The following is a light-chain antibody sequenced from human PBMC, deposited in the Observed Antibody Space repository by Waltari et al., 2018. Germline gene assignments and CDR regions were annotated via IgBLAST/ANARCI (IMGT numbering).Light chain of an antibody. Sequence: EIVLTQSPATLPLSPGDRATVSCRASQSISSDLAWYQQKRGQAPRLLLYDASTRATGIPARFSGSGSGKDFILTISSLEPEDFAVYYCQQRGNWPTTFGGGTKVEIK. CDR2: DAS. J-gene: IGKJ4*01. CDR1: QSISSD. CDR3: QQRGNWPTT. V-gene: IGKV3-11*01.